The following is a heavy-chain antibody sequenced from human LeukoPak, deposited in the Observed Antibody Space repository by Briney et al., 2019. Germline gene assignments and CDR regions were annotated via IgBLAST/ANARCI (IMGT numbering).Heavy chain of an antibody. Sequence: GESLKISCKGSGYSFTNYWIGWVRQMPGKGLEWMGIIYPGDSDIRYSPSFQGQVTISADKSISTAYLQWNSLKASDTAMYYCARLGGGTDWYFDLWGRGTLVTVSS. D-gene: IGHD4-23*01. J-gene: IGHJ2*01. V-gene: IGHV5-51*01. CDR2: IYPGDSDI. CDR1: GYSFTNYW. CDR3: ARLGGGTDWYFDL.